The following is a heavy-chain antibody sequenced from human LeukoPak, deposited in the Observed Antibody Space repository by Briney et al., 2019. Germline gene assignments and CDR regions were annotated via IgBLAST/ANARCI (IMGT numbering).Heavy chain of an antibody. Sequence: ASVKVSCKASGYTFTSYYMHWVRQAPGQGLEWMGIINPSGGSTTYAQKFQGRVTMTRDTSTSTVYMELSSLRSEDTAVYYCARDFLGHYYYMDVWGKGTTVTISS. V-gene: IGHV1-46*01. CDR3: ARDFLGHYYYMDV. D-gene: IGHD1-26*01. CDR2: INPSGGST. CDR1: GYTFTSYY. J-gene: IGHJ6*03.